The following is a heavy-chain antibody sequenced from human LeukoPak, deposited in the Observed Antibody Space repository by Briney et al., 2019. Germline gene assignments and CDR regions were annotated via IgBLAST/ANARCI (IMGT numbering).Heavy chain of an antibody. D-gene: IGHD3-3*01. V-gene: IGHV5-51*01. CDR3: ARLGGRITIFGVVIIPPIDY. Sequence: GESLKISCKGSGYSFTSYWIGWARQMPGKGLEWMGIIYPGDSDTRYSPSFQGQVTISADKSISTAYLQWSSLKASDTAMYYCARLGGRITIFGVVIIPPIDYWGQGTPVTVSS. J-gene: IGHJ4*02. CDR1: GYSFTSYW. CDR2: IYPGDSDT.